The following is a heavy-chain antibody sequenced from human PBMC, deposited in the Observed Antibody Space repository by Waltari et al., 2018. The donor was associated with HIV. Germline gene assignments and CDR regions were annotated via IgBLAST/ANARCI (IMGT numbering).Heavy chain of an antibody. CDR3: TSTGGGITDY. D-gene: IGHD2-15*01. CDR2: IKSEDDGGTT. CDR1: GFTLTNAW. J-gene: IGHJ4*02. Sequence: EVQLVESGGGLVKPGESLRLSCKASGFTLTNAWMSWVRQAPGKGLEWVGRIKSEDDGGTTDYAAPVKGRFTISRDDSKNALYLQMNSLKTEDTALYYCTSTGGGITDYWGQGTLVTVSS. V-gene: IGHV3-15*01.